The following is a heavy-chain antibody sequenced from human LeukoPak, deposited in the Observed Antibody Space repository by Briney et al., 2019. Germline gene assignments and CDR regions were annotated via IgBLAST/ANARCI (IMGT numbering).Heavy chain of an antibody. V-gene: IGHV3-23*01. CDR3: AKAGGYSYGYLGRAYYFDY. Sequence: GGSLRLSCAASGFTFSSYAMSWVRQAPGKGLEWVSAISGSGGSTYYADSVKGRFTISRDNSKNTLYLQMNSLRAEDTAVYYCAKAGGYSYGYLGRAYYFDYWGQGTLVTVSS. CDR1: GFTFSSYA. CDR2: ISGSGGST. D-gene: IGHD5-18*01. J-gene: IGHJ4*02.